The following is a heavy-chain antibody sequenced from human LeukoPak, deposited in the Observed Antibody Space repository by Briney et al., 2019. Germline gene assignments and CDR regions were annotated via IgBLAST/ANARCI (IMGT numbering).Heavy chain of an antibody. J-gene: IGHJ5*02. CDR2: IDYSGDT. V-gene: IGHV4-59*08. CDR3: FQAEDGIRYFDP. D-gene: IGHD3-9*01. Sequence: SDPLSLTCTVSGGPISGFYWSWIRQPPGKALEWIAYIDYSGDTNSSPSLKSRVTISVDTSKNQFSLRLNSVTAADTAFYFFFQAEDGIRYFDPWGQGTLVTVSS. CDR1: GGPISGFY.